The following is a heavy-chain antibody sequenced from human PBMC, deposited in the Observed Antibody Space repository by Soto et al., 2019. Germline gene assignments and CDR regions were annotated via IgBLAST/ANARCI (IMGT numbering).Heavy chain of an antibody. CDR1: GVSITSGSHY. CDR3: ARGSMFVGYCETNCPYVSWFDP. CDR2: ISYSGAT. J-gene: IGHJ5*02. D-gene: IGHD2-15*01. Sequence: QVQLQESGPGLVKPSQTLSLTCTVSGVSITSGSHYWSWIRQHPGKGLEWVGYISYSGATYYNPSLRSRVSISVDTSKNQFSLKVSSVTAADAAVYYCARGSMFVGYCETNCPYVSWFDPWGQGTRVTVSS. V-gene: IGHV4-31*03.